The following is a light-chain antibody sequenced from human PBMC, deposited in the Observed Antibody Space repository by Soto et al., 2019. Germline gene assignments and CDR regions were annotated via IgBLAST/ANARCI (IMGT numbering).Light chain of an antibody. CDR2: DNN. Sequence: QAVVTQPPSVSAAPGQKVTISCSGSTSNIANNYVSWYQQLPGTAPKILIYDNNKRPSGIPDRYSGSKSGTSATLGITGLQTGDEADYYCATWDDSLNGLLFGGGTKVTVL. CDR3: ATWDDSLNGLL. J-gene: IGLJ2*01. CDR1: TSNIANNY. V-gene: IGLV1-51*01.